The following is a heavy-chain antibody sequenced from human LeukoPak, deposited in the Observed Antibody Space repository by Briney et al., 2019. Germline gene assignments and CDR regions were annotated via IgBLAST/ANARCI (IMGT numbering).Heavy chain of an antibody. V-gene: IGHV4-59*08. J-gene: IGHJ4*02. CDR2: IYYSGST. Sequence: SETLSLTCTVSGGSISSYYWSWIRQPPGKGLEWIGYIYYSGSTTYNPSLKSRVTMSVDTSKNQLSLRVSSVTAADTAVYYCARHRSSGHDYWGQGPLVTVSS. D-gene: IGHD6-25*01. CDR1: GGSISSYY. CDR3: ARHRSSGHDY.